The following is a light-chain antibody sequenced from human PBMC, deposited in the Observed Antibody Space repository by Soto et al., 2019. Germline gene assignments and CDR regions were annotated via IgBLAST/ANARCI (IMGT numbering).Light chain of an antibody. CDR1: SSDVGTYYF. CDR2: EGT. CDR3: CSYAGNNIFV. Sequence: QSALTQPASVSGSLGQSITISCTGSSSDVGTYYFVSWYQQHPGKVPKLMIYEGTKRPSGVSDRFSGSESGNTASMTISGLQAEDEANYYCCSYAGNNIFVFGTRTKLTVL. V-gene: IGLV2-23*01. J-gene: IGLJ1*01.